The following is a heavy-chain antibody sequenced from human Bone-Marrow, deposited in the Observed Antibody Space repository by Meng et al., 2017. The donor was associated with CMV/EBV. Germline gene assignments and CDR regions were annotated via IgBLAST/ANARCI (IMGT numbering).Heavy chain of an antibody. V-gene: IGHV3-23*01. CDR3: AKDLGGYCSSTSCYLDY. CDR2: ISGSGGST. CDR1: GFTFSSYS. Sequence: GGSLRLSCAASGFTFSSYSMNWVRQAPGKGLEWVSAISGSGGSTYYADSVKGRFTISRDNSKNTLYLQMNSLRAEDTAVYYCAKDLGGYCSSTSCYLDYWGQGTLVTVSS. D-gene: IGHD2-2*01. J-gene: IGHJ4*02.